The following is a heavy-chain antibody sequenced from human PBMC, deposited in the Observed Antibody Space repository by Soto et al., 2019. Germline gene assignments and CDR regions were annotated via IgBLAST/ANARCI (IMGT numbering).Heavy chain of an antibody. D-gene: IGHD3-3*01. CDR3: AAPSESSFFHSNVMHV. CDR1: GFTFRNYG. J-gene: IGHJ6*02. V-gene: IGHV3-30*03. CDR2: ISYDGDNK. Sequence: GGSLRRSCTPSGFTFRNYGLHWVRQAPGKGLGWVALISYDGDNKYYTDSARGRFTVSRDNAKNTLYLQMNSLRADDAAVYYHAAPSESSFFHSNVMHVYGQGTTVTVSS.